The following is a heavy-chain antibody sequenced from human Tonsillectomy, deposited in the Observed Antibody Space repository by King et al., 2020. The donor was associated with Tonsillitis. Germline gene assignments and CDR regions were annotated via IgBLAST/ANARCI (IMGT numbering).Heavy chain of an antibody. V-gene: IGHV3-23*03. D-gene: IGHD4-17*01. CDR2: IYGGYSYT. CDR3: ASGSDGDYVGDH. CDR1: GFTFNTYA. Sequence: VQLVETGGDLVQPGGSLRLSCAASGFTFNTYAMNWVRQAPGKGLEWVSIIYGGYSYTHYGDSVKGRFTISRDNSKNTVYLQMNSLRVEDTGVYYCASGSDGDYVGDHWGQGTLVTVSS. J-gene: IGHJ4*02.